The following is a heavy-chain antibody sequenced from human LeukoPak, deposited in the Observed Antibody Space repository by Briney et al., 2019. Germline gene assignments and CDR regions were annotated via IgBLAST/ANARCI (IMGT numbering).Heavy chain of an antibody. Sequence: SETLSLTCTVSGGSISSSSYYWGWIRQPPGKGLEWIGSIYYSGSTYYNLSLKSRVTISVDTSKNQFSLKLSSVTAADTAVYYCARRNYYLDYWGQGTLVTVSS. CDR3: ARRNYYLDY. D-gene: IGHD4-11*01. CDR1: GGSISSSSYY. V-gene: IGHV4-39*01. CDR2: IYYSGST. J-gene: IGHJ4*02.